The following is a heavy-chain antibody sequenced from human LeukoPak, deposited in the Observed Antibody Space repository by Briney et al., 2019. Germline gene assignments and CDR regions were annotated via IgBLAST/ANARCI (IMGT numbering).Heavy chain of an antibody. CDR2: ISSSSSTI. Sequence: GGSLRLSCAASGFTFSSYSMNWVRQAPGKGLEWVSYISSSSSTIYYADSVKGRFTISRDNAKNSLYLQMNSLRAEDTAVYYCARPDRGGSYSNFDYWGQGTLVTASS. D-gene: IGHD3-16*01. V-gene: IGHV3-48*01. J-gene: IGHJ4*02. CDR3: ARPDRGGSYSNFDY. CDR1: GFTFSSYS.